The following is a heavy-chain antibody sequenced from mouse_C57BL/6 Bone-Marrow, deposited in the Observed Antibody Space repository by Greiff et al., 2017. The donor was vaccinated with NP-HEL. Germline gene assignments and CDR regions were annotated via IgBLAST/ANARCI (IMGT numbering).Heavy chain of an antibody. V-gene: IGHV6-6*01. CDR2: IRHKANNPAT. J-gene: IGHJ3*01. CDR3: TRHLDSSGYWFAY. D-gene: IGHD3-2*02. Sequence: EVKVEESGGGLVQPGGSMKLSCAASGFTFSDAWMDWVRQSPEKGLEWVAEIRHKANNPATYYAESVKGTFTISRDDSKSSVYLQMNSIRAEDTGIYYCTRHLDSSGYWFAYWGQGTLVTVSA. CDR1: GFTFSDAW.